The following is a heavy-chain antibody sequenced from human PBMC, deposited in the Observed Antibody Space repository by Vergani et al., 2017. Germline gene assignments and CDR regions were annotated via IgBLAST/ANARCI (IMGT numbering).Heavy chain of an antibody. CDR1: GGSISSGDYY. D-gene: IGHD3-22*01. J-gene: IGHJ4*02. V-gene: IGHV4-30-4*08. Sequence: QVQLQESGPGLVKPSQTLSLTCTVSGGSISSGDYYWSWIRQPPGKGLEWIGYIYYSGSTYYNPSLKSRVTISVDTSKNQFSLKLSSVTAADTAVYYCARESGYYDSRGYYSPRNLFDYWGQGTLVTVSS. CDR2: IYYSGST. CDR3: ARESGYYDSRGYYSPRNLFDY.